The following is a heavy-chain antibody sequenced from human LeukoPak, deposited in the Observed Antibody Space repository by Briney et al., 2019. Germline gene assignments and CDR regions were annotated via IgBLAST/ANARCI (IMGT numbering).Heavy chain of an antibody. CDR2: ISSSSTI. Sequence: GGSLRLSCAASGFTFSNYDMNWVRQAPGKGLEWVSYISSSSTIYYADSVKGRFTISRDNAKNSLYLQMNSLRAEDTAVYYCATQLELRIFDYWGQGTLVTVSS. V-gene: IGHV3-69-1*01. D-gene: IGHD1-7*01. CDR3: ATQLELRIFDY. CDR1: GFTFSNYD. J-gene: IGHJ4*02.